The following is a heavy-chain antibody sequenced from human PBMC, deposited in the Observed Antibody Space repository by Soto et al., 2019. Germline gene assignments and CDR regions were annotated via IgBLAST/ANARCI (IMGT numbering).Heavy chain of an antibody. J-gene: IGHJ6*03. CDR3: TTDKCSSTSCYAVYYYYYMDV. D-gene: IGHD2-2*01. CDR2: IKSKTDGGTT. CDR1: GFTFSNAW. V-gene: IGHV3-15*01. Sequence: PGGSLRLSCAASGFTFSNAWMSWVRQAPGKGLEWVGRIKSKTDGGTTDYAAPVKGRFTISRDDSKNTLYLQMNSLKTEDTAVYYCTTDKCSSTSCYAVYYYYYMDVWGKGTTVTVSS.